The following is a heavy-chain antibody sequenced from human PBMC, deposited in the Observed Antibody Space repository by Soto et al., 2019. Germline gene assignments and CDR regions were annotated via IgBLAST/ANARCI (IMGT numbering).Heavy chain of an antibody. CDR3: AREDRDRETGLVPAATDGMDV. V-gene: IGHV1-2*04. CDR2: INPNSGGT. J-gene: IGHJ6*02. CDR1: GYTFTVYY. D-gene: IGHD2-2*01. Sequence: ASVKVSCKASGYTFTVYYMHWVLQAPGQGLEWMGWINPNSGGTNYAQKFQGWVTMTTDTSISTAYMELSSLRSDDTAVYYCAREDRDRETGLVPAATDGMDVWGQGTTVTVSS.